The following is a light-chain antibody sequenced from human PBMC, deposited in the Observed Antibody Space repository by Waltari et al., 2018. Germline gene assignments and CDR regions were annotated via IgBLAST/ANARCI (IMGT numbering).Light chain of an antibody. CDR3: AAWDDSLSGRV. CDR1: RSNIGSNY. CDR2: RNN. Sequence: QSVLTQPPSASGTPGQRVTISCSGTRSNIGSNYLYWYQQLPGTAPKRLIYRNNQRPAGVPDRSAGSKSGTSASLAISGLRSEDEADYYCAAWDDSLSGRVFGGGTKVTVL. V-gene: IGLV1-47*01. J-gene: IGLJ3*02.